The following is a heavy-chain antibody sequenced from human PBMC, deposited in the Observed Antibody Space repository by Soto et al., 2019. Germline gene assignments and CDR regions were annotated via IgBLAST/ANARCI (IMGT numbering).Heavy chain of an antibody. Sequence: QVQLVQSGAEVKKPGASVKVSCKASGYTFTSYGISWVRQAPGQGLEWMGWISAYNGNTNYAQKLQGRVTMTTDTATITAYMELRSLRSDDTAVYYCARGGVVVPAAMYYGMDVWGQGTTVTVSS. CDR2: ISAYNGNT. D-gene: IGHD2-2*01. CDR3: ARGGVVVPAAMYYGMDV. V-gene: IGHV1-18*04. CDR1: GYTFTSYG. J-gene: IGHJ6*02.